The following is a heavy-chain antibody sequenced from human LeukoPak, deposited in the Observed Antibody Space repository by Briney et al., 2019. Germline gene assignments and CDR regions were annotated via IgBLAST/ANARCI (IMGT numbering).Heavy chain of an antibody. Sequence: SETLPLTCAVYGGSFSAYYWSWIRQPPGKGLEWIAEINHSGSTNHNPPLKSRVTISVDTSKNQFSLKLSSVTAADTAVYYCARRCSGGTCYNHWGQGTLVTVSS. CDR1: GGSFSAYY. D-gene: IGHD2-15*01. CDR3: ARRCSGGTCYNH. CDR2: INHSGST. V-gene: IGHV4-34*01. J-gene: IGHJ5*02.